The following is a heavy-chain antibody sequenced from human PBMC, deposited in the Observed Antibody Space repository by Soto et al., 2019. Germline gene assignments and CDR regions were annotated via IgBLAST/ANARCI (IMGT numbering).Heavy chain of an antibody. CDR1: GGSISSGGYY. V-gene: IGHV4-31*03. CDR3: ARDPAYYYGSGSYNYGMDV. Sequence: TSETLSLTCTVSGGSISSGGYYWSWIRQHPGKGLEWIGYIYYSGSTYYNPSLKSRVTISVDTSKNQFSLKLSSVTAADTAVYYCARDPAYYYGSGSYNYGMDVWGQGTTVTVSS. D-gene: IGHD3-10*01. J-gene: IGHJ6*02. CDR2: IYYSGST.